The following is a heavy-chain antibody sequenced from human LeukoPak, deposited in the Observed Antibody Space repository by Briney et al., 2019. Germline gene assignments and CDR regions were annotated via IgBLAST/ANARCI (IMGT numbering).Heavy chain of an antibody. CDR3: ARIGDTSGWSDG. Sequence: GGSLRLSCAASRFSFNTYSMNWVRQAPGKGLEWVSSISGRSTHIFYADSVKGRFTISRDNAKNSLYLQMNSLRAEDTAVYYCARIGDTSGWSDGWGQGTLVTVSS. CDR1: RFSFNTYS. CDR2: ISGRSTHI. D-gene: IGHD6-19*01. J-gene: IGHJ4*02. V-gene: IGHV3-21*01.